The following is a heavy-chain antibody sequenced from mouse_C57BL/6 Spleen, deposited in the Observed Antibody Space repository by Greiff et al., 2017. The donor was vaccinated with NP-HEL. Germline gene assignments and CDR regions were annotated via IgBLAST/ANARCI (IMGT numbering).Heavy chain of an antibody. J-gene: IGHJ3*01. CDR1: GYTFTDYN. V-gene: IGHV1-22*01. Sequence: VQLQQSGPELVKPGASVKMSCKASGYTFTDYNMHWVKQSHGKSLEWIGYINPNNGGTSYNQKFKGKATLTVNKSSSTAYMELRSLTSEDSAVYYCARTCGNYVGVVAYWGQGTLVTVSA. CDR2: INPNNGGT. CDR3: ARTCGNYVGVVAY. D-gene: IGHD2-1*01.